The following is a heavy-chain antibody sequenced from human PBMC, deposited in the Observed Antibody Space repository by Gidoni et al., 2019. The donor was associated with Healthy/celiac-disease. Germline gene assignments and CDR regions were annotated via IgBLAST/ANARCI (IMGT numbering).Heavy chain of an antibody. V-gene: IGHV4-34*01. D-gene: IGHD4-4*01. Sequence: QVQLQQWGAGLLTPSETLSLTCAVGGGSFSGYYCSWIRQPPGKGLEWIGEINHPGSTNYNPSLKSRVTVSVDTSKNQFSLKLSSVTAADTAVYYGARAGRYSNFDYWGQGTLVTVSS. CDR1: GGSFSGYY. CDR2: INHPGST. CDR3: ARAGRYSNFDY. J-gene: IGHJ4*02.